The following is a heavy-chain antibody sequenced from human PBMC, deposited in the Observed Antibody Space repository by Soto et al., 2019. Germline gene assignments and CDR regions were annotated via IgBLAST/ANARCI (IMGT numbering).Heavy chain of an antibody. Sequence: GASVKVSCKASGGTFSSYAISWVRQAPGQGLEWMGGIIPIFGTANYAQKFQGRVTITADESTSTAYMELSSLRSEDTAVYYCARSPRPYDSSGPLRYWGQGTLVTVSS. CDR3: ARSPRPYDSSGPLRY. CDR2: IIPIFGTA. V-gene: IGHV1-69*13. CDR1: GGTFSSYA. J-gene: IGHJ4*02. D-gene: IGHD3-22*01.